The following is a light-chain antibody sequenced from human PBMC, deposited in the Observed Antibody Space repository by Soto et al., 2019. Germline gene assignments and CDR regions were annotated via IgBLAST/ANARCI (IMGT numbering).Light chain of an antibody. CDR3: QQYNNWPQT. Sequence: EIVLTQSPATLSVSPGERATLSCRASQSVGSSIAWYQHKPGQAPRLLIYGASTRATGIPARISGSGSGTEFTLTIRSLQSEDFAVYYCQQYNNWPQTFGQGTKVDIK. CDR1: QSVGSS. V-gene: IGKV3-15*01. J-gene: IGKJ1*01. CDR2: GAS.